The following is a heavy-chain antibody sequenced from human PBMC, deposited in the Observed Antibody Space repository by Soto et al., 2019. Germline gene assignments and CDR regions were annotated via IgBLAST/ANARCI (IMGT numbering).Heavy chain of an antibody. CDR1: GFTFSSYA. CDR2: ISGSGGST. CDR3: AKVGCSSTSCSTFFDY. Sequence: EVQLLESGGGLVQPGGSLRLSCAASGFTFSSYAMSWVRQAPGKGLEWVSAISGSGGSTYYADSVKGRFTISRDNSKNTLYLQMNSLRAEDTAVYYCAKVGCSSTSCSTFFDYWGQGTLVTVSS. D-gene: IGHD2-2*01. J-gene: IGHJ4*02. V-gene: IGHV3-23*01.